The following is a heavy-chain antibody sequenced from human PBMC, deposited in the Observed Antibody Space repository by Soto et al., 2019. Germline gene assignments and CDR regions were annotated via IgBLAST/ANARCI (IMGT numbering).Heavy chain of an antibody. D-gene: IGHD1-20*01. CDR1: GYTFTSYY. J-gene: IGHJ4*02. V-gene: IGHV1-46*01. CDR3: ARGYTSGGLDY. CDR2: INPSGGST. Sequence: QVQLVQSGAEVKKPGASVKVSCKASGYTFTSYYMHWVRQAPGQGLEWMGIINPSGGSTSYAQKFQGRVTKTRENSTRNSYMELSSLRSEDTAVYYCARGYTSGGLDYWGQGTLVTVSS.